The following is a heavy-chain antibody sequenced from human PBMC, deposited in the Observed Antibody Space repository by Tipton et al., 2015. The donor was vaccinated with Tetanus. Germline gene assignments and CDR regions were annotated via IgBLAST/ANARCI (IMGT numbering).Heavy chain of an antibody. D-gene: IGHD3-10*01. CDR1: GGSISSYY. Sequence: LSLTCTVSGGSISSYYWSWIRQPPGTGLEWIGYIYYSGSTNYNPSLKSRVTISVDTSKNQFSLKLSSVTAADTAVYYCARERITMVRGVIRRAFDIWGQGTMVTVSS. CDR3: ARERITMVRGVIRRAFDI. J-gene: IGHJ3*02. CDR2: IYYSGST. V-gene: IGHV4-59*01.